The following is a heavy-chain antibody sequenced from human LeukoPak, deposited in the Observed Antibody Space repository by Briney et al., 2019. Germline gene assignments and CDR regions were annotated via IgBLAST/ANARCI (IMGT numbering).Heavy chain of an antibody. CDR3: ARAVAGFDY. V-gene: IGHV3-30*03. CDR1: GFTFSNYG. J-gene: IGHJ4*02. Sequence: PGGSLRLSCAASGFTFSNYGIHWVRQAPGKGLEWVAVISYDGNNKDYTDSVKGRFTISRDNSKNTLYLQMNSLRPEDTAVYYCARAVAGFDYWGQGTLVTVSS. CDR2: ISYDGNNK. D-gene: IGHD6-19*01.